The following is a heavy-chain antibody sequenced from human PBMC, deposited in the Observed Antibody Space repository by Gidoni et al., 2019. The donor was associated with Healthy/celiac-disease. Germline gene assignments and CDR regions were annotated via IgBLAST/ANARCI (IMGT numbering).Heavy chain of an antibody. Sequence: EVQLLESGGGLVQPGGSLRLSCAASGFTFSGYAMTWVRQAPGKGLEWVSAISGSGGTTYYADTVKGRFTISRDNSKNKLYLQMNSLRAQDTAVYYCAKEESTAIVSPPDHWGQGTLVTVSS. CDR2: ISGSGGTT. CDR3: AKEESTAIVSPPDH. CDR1: GFTFSGYA. D-gene: IGHD5-18*01. J-gene: IGHJ4*02. V-gene: IGHV3-23*01.